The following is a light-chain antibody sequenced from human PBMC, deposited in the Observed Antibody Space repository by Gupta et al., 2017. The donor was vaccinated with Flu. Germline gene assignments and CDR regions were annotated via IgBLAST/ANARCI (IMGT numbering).Light chain of an antibody. CDR1: QSISRY. CDR2: AAS. V-gene: IGKV1-39*01. Sequence: DIQMTQSPSSLSASVGDRVTITCRESQSISRYLNWYQQKPGKAPKLMIYAASSLQSGVPSRFSGSGSGKDFTLTSSGQPPEDFATYYWQQSYRTPTFGQGTKVEIK. CDR3: QQSYRTPT. J-gene: IGKJ1*01.